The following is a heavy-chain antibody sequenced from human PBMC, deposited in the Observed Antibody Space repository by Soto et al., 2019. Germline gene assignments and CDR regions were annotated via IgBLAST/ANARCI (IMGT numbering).Heavy chain of an antibody. CDR2: ISGSGGST. CDR3: AKDLSTVTTLVSFDY. V-gene: IGHV3-23*01. D-gene: IGHD4-17*01. CDR1: GLTFSSYA. Sequence: VGSLRLSCASSGLTFSSYAMSWVRQAPGKGLEWVSAISGSGGSTYYADSVKGRFTISRDNSKNTLYLQMNSLRAEDTAVYYCAKDLSTVTTLVSFDYWGQGPLVTVSS. J-gene: IGHJ4*02.